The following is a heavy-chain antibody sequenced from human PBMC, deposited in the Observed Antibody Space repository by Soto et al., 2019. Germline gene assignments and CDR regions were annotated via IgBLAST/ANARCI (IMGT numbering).Heavy chain of an antibody. J-gene: IGHJ5*02. D-gene: IGHD6-13*01. Sequence: ASVKVSCKASGGTFSSYAMSWVRQAPGQGLEWMGVIIPIGGTARYAQKFQGRVTITADESTSTAYMELSSLRSEDTAVYYCARAFTVRGQQLPQAFDPWGQGTLVTVSS. CDR1: GGTFSSYA. CDR3: ARAFTVRGQQLPQAFDP. CDR2: IIPIGGTA. V-gene: IGHV1-69*13.